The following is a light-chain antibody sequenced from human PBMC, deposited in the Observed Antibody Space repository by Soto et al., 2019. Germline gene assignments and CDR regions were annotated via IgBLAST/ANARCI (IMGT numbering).Light chain of an antibody. CDR3: SSHTSSSISVV. J-gene: IGLJ2*01. V-gene: IGLV2-14*01. CDR1: SSDVGGYNY. CDR2: DVS. Sequence: QSALTQPASLSGSPGQSITISCTGTSSDVGGYNYVSWYQQHPGKAPKLMIYDVSNRPSGVSKRFSGSKSGNTASLTISGLQAEDEADYACSSHTSSSISVVFGGGTKLTAL.